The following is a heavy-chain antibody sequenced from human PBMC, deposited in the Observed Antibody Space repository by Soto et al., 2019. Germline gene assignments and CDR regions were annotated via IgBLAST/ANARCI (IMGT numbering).Heavy chain of an antibody. CDR3: IWESKFFSAWR. V-gene: IGHV3-49*03. Sequence: SLRLSCTGSGFTFSDYAMTWFRQAPGKGLEWVGLITSKRYGGTPQYAAPVKGRFTISRDDSQKIMYLQMNSLTTDDTGVYYCIWESKFFSAWRWGLGTLVTVSS. CDR1: GFTFSDYA. CDR2: ITSKRYGGTP. D-gene: IGHD1-26*01. J-gene: IGHJ4*02.